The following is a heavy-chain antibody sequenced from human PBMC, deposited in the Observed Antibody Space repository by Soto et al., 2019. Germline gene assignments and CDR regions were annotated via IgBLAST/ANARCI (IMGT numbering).Heavy chain of an antibody. CDR2: ISGSGGST. CDR3: AKTPAIVGAPGYYFDY. J-gene: IGHJ4*02. D-gene: IGHD1-26*01. Sequence: GGSLRLSCAASGFTFSSYAMSWVRQAPGKGLEWVSAISGSGGSTYYADSVKGRFTISRDKSKNTLYLQMNSLRAEDTAVDYCAKTPAIVGAPGYYFDYWGQGTLVTVSS. CDR1: GFTFSSYA. V-gene: IGHV3-23*01.